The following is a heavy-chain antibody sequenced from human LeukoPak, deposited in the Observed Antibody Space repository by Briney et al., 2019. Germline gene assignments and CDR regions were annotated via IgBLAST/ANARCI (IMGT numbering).Heavy chain of an antibody. CDR1: EFTFSTYW. D-gene: IGHD3-9*01. CDR3: ARVGILTGSVY. V-gene: IGHV3-7*03. J-gene: IGHJ4*02. Sequence: TGGSLRLSCAASEFTFSTYWMSWVRQAPGKGLEWVANIKQDGSEKYYVDSVKGRFTISRDNAKNSLYLQMNSLRAEDTAVYYCARVGILTGSVYWGQGTLVTVSS. CDR2: IKQDGSEK.